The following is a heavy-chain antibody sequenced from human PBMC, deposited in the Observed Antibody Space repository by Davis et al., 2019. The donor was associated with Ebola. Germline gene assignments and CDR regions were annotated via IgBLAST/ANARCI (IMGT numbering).Heavy chain of an antibody. D-gene: IGHD2-15*01. J-gene: IGHJ3*02. CDR2: IVVGSGNT. Sequence: SVKVSCKASGYTFTSYGISWVRQAPGQGLEWIGWIVVGSGNTNYAQKFQERVTITRDMSTSTAYMELSSLRSEDTAVYYCAADHRYCSGGSCSTYAFDIWGQGTMVTVSS. CDR1: GYTFTSYG. CDR3: AADHRYCSGGSCSTYAFDI. V-gene: IGHV1-58*02.